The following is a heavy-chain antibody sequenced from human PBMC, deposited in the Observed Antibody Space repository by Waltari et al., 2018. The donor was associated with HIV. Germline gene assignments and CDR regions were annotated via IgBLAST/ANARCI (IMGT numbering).Heavy chain of an antibody. CDR2: VSPDNGNT. J-gene: IGHJ4*02. CDR1: DNPFSNDG. CDR3: ARDIKLRPPSFDS. Sequence: QVELVQSGAELKEPGASVKVSCKGSDNPFSNDGISWERQVPGQGLEWMGWVSPDNGNTKHAPNFHDRVTRTTDTSTNTAYMEMRSLRFDDAGVYYCARDIKLRPPSFDSWGQGTLVTVSS. V-gene: IGHV1-18*04.